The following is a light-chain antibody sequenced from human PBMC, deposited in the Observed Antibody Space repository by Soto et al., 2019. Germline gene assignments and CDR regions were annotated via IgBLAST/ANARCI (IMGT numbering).Light chain of an antibody. J-gene: IGLJ1*01. V-gene: IGLV1-40*01. CDR2: ANI. CDR3: QSYDSSLSGYV. Sequence: QSVLTQSPSVSGAPGQRVTISCTGSSSNIGAGYDVHWYQQLPGTAPKLLIFANINRPSGVTDRFYGSKSGTSASLAVTGLRAEDEADYYCQSYDSSLSGYVFASGAKVIVL. CDR1: SSNIGAGYD.